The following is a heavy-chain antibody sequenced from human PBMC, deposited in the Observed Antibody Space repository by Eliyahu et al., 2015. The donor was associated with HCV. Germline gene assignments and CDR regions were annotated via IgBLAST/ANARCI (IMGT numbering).Heavy chain of an antibody. V-gene: IGHV3-7*01. CDR2: IKQDGSEK. J-gene: IGHJ4*02. CDR3: ARGIDYYDSSGYND. D-gene: IGHD3-22*01. Sequence: EVQLVESGGGLVQPGGSLRLSCAASGFTFSXYWMSWVRQAPGKGLEWVANIKQDGSEKYYVDSVKGRFTISRDNAKNSLYLQMNSLRAENTAVYYCARGIDYYDSSGYNDWGQGTLVTVSS. CDR1: GFTFSXYW.